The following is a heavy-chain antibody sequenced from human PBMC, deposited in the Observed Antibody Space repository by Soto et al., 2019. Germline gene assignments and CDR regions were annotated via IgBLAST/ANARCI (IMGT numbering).Heavy chain of an antibody. J-gene: IGHJ4*02. Sequence: GGSLRLSCAASGFTFNNYAIHWVRQTPGKGLEWVALISYDGSNKYYADSVKGRFTISRDNSKNTLSLQMNSLRADDTAVYYCARDGGRKAIDYWGQGTLVTVSS. CDR1: GFTFNNYA. CDR2: ISYDGSNK. CDR3: ARDGGRKAIDY. V-gene: IGHV3-30-3*01. D-gene: IGHD1-26*01.